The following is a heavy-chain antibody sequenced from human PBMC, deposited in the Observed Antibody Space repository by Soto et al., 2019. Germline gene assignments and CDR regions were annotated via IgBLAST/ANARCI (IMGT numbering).Heavy chain of an antibody. D-gene: IGHD2-15*01. Sequence: ASVKVSCKASGYTFTSYGISWVRQAPGQGLEWMGWISAYNGNTNYAQKLQGRVTMTTDTSTSTAYMELRSLRSDDTAVYYCATSSSNSQNYYYYYMDVWGKGTTVTVSS. CDR2: ISAYNGNT. J-gene: IGHJ6*03. CDR3: ATSSSNSQNYYYYYMDV. CDR1: GYTFTSYG. V-gene: IGHV1-18*01.